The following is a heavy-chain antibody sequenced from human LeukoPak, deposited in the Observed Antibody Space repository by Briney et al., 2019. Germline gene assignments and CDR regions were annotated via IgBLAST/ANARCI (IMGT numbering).Heavy chain of an antibody. CDR2: FSGSGGST. CDR1: GFTFSSFG. J-gene: IGHJ4*02. V-gene: IGHV3-23*01. D-gene: IGHD2-15*01. Sequence: GGSLRLTCAASGFTFSSFGMSWVRQAPGKGLEWVSTFSGSGGSTYYADSVKRRFSISRDNSKNTLYLQMNSLRAEDTAAYYCARSGLNRFDYWGQGTLVTVSS. CDR3: ARSGLNRFDY.